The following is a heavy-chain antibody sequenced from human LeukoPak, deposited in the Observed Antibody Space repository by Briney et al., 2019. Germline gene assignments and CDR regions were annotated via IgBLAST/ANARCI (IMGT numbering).Heavy chain of an antibody. J-gene: IGHJ4*02. CDR1: GFTFSSYD. D-gene: IGHD4-17*01. Sequence: GGSLRLSCAASGFTFSSYDMHWVRQATGKGLEWVSAIGTAGDTYYPGSMKGRFTISRENAKNSLYLQMNSLRAGDTAVYYCARRGDYGDFDYWGQGTLVTVSS. CDR2: IGTAGDT. V-gene: IGHV3-13*01. CDR3: ARRGDYGDFDY.